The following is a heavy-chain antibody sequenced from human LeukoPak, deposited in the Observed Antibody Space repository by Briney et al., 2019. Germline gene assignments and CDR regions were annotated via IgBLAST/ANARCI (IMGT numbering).Heavy chain of an antibody. J-gene: IGHJ4*02. CDR1: GLTFSSYS. CDR2: ISSSSSFI. D-gene: IGHD3-10*01. V-gene: IGHV3-21*01. Sequence: GGSLRPSCAASGLTFSSYSMNWVRQAPGKGLEWVSSISSSSSFIYYADSVKGRFTISRDNAKNSLYLQMNSLRAEDTAVYYCAKMGVIGPSDYWGQGTLVTVSS. CDR3: AKMGVIGPSDY.